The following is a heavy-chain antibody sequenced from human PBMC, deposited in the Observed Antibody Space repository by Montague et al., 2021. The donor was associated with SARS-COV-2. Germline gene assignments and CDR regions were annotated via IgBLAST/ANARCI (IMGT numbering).Heavy chain of an antibody. D-gene: IGHD6-19*01. J-gene: IGHJ4*02. Sequence: TLSLTCSVSGGSISSGSYYWSWIRQPAGKGLEWIGRIYISGSTNYNPSLKSRVTMSVDTSKNQFSLKLSSVTAADTAVYYCARESVRAVAGDFDYWGQGTLVTVSS. CDR1: GGSISSGSYY. V-gene: IGHV4-61*02. CDR2: IYISGST. CDR3: ARESVRAVAGDFDY.